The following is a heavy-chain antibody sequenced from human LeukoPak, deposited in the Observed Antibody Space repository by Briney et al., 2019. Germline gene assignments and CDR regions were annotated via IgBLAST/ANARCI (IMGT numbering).Heavy chain of an antibody. D-gene: IGHD2-15*01. V-gene: IGHV4-59*01. CDR3: ARVKRTEVLPATKDKSDYSFYYMDV. J-gene: IGHJ6*03. Sequence: PSETLSLTCTVSGGSISSYHWSWIRQPPGKGLEWIGYIYYSGSTKYNPSLKSRVTTAADTSKNQFSLKLSSVTAADRAVYYCARVKRTEVLPATKDKSDYSFYYMDVWGEGTTVTVSS. CDR1: GGSISSYH. CDR2: IYYSGST.